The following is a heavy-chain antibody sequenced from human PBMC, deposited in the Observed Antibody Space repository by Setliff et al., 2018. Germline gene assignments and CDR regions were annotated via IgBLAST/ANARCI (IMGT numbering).Heavy chain of an antibody. J-gene: IGHJ1*01. CDR1: GGSVSSTSHY. D-gene: IGHD3-10*01. V-gene: IGHV4-39*07. CDR3: ARVDFTMIQGVLGL. CDR2: VYYSGYT. Sequence: ETLSLTCNVSGGSVSSTSHYWGWIRQPPGKGMEWIGSVYYSGYTYYNPSLQSRVTISVDMSKNQFSMKLTSVTAADTAVYYCARVDFTMIQGVLGLWGQGTLVTV.